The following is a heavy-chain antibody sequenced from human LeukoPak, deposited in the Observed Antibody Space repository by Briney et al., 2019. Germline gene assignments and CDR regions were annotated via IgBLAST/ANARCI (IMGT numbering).Heavy chain of an antibody. V-gene: IGHV3-23*01. CDR2: ITDSGGNT. J-gene: IGHJ4*02. Sequence: GGSLSLSCAASGFTFSSYAMSWVRQAPGKGLEWVSAITDSGGNTYYAAPVKGRFTISRDNSKNTLYLQMNSLRAEDTAVYYCARAGHCTNGICYTADFDYWGQGTLVTVSS. CDR1: GFTFSSYA. CDR3: ARAGHCTNGICYTADFDY. D-gene: IGHD2-8*01.